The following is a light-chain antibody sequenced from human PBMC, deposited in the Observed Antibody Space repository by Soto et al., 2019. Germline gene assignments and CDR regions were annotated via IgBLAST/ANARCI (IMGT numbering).Light chain of an antibody. V-gene: IGKV1-5*01. CDR3: QQYNSYSRT. J-gene: IGKJ1*01. CDR1: QSISSW. Sequence: DIQMTQSPSTLSASLLDRVTITCRASQSISSWLAWYQQKPGKAPKLLIYDASSFESGVPSRFSGSGSGTEFTLTISSLQPDDFATYYCQQYNSYSRTFGQGTKVDIK. CDR2: DAS.